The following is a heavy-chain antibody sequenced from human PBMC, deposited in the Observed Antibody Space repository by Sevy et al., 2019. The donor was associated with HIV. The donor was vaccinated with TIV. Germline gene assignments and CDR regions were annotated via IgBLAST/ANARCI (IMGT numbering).Heavy chain of an antibody. CDR2: ISGSGGST. Sequence: GGSLRLSCAASGFIFSTYTMTWVRQAPGKGLEWVSGISGSGGSTYYADSLKGRFTIFRDNSKSTVHLQMNSLRAEDTAVYYSAKGDRTFYGLDVWGQGTTVTVSS. V-gene: IGHV3-23*01. CDR1: GFIFSTYT. J-gene: IGHJ6*02. CDR3: AKGDRTFYGLDV. D-gene: IGHD2-15*01.